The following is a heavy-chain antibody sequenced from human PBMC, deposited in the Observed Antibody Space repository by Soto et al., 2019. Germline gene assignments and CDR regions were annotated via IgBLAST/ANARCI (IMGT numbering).Heavy chain of an antibody. Sequence: PGGSLRLSCAASGFTFSDYAMRWVRQAPGKGLEWVSALSGSGISRYYADTVKGRFTISRDNSRNTLYLQMNSLTAEDTAVYYSATSYDSSGYDYWGQGALVTVSS. CDR2: LSGSGISR. CDR1: GFTFSDYA. J-gene: IGHJ4*02. CDR3: ATSYDSSGYDY. V-gene: IGHV3-23*01. D-gene: IGHD3-22*01.